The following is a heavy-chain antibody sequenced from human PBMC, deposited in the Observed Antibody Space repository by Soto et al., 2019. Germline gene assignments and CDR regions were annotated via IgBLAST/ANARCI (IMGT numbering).Heavy chain of an antibody. D-gene: IGHD2-15*01. CDR1: GGSVSSGSYY. V-gene: IGHV4-61*01. Sequence: PSETLSLTCTVSGGSVSSGSYYWSWIRQPPGKGLEWIGYIYYSGSTNYNPSLKSRVTISVDTSKNQFSLKLSSVTAADTAVYYCARFDGSGRYFDYWGQGTLVTVSS. J-gene: IGHJ4*02. CDR3: ARFDGSGRYFDY. CDR2: IYYSGST.